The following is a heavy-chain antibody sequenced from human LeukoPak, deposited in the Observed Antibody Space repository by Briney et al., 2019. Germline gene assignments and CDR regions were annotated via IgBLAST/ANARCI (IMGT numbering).Heavy chain of an antibody. V-gene: IGHV4-61*02. J-gene: IGHJ4*02. CDR3: AAMIGYFDY. CDR2: VYTSGAT. CDR1: GGSINRGNYY. D-gene: IGHD3-22*01. Sequence: PSQTLSLTSTVYGGSINRGNYYWGWIRQPAGKRLEFIGRVYTSGATSYNPSLKSRVSITMDTSKNQLSLKLSSVTAADTAVYYCAAMIGYFDYWGQGTLVTVSS.